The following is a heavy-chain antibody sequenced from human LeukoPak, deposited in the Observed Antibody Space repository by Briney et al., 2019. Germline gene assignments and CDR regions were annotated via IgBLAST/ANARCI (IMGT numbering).Heavy chain of an antibody. CDR3: ARHLAERDY. J-gene: IGHJ4*02. CDR1: GGSISSSSYY. D-gene: IGHD6-13*01. CDR2: IYYSGST. Sequence: PSETLSLTCTVSGGSISSSSYYWGWIRQPPGKGLEWIGSIYYSGSTYYNPSLKSRVTISVDTSKNQFSLKLSSVTAADTAVYCCARHLAERDYWGQGTLVTVSS. V-gene: IGHV4-39*01.